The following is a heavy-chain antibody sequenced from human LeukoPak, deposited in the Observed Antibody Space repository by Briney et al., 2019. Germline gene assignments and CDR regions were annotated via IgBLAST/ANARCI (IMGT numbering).Heavy chain of an antibody. V-gene: IGHV3-21*01. CDR1: GFTFKNYA. Sequence: GGSLRLSCATSGFTFKNYAMNWVRQAPGKGLEWVSSISGDSTDIYYADSVMGRSTISRDNSKSTLLLQMNSLRAEDTAVYYCAKVRWDNSGWYYLDSWGQGTLVTVSS. J-gene: IGHJ4*02. CDR2: ISGDSTDI. CDR3: AKVRWDNSGWYYLDS. D-gene: IGHD6-19*01.